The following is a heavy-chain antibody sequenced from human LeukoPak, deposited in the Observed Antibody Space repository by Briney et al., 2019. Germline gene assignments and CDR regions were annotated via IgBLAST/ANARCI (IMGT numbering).Heavy chain of an antibody. CDR3: ARTSGSNSGPIDY. J-gene: IGHJ4*02. V-gene: IGHV3-23*01. CDR1: GFTFSIYA. D-gene: IGHD1-26*01. CDR2: ISGSGGYT. Sequence: GGSLRLSCAASGFTFSIYAMSWVRQAPGKGLEWVSAISGSGGYTYSADSVKGRFTISRDNSKNTLYLQMNSLRAEDTAVYYCARTSGSNSGPIDYWGQGTLVTVSS.